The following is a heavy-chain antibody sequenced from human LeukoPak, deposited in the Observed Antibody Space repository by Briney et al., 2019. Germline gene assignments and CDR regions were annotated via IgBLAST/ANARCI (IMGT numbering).Heavy chain of an antibody. CDR1: GFTFSSYW. V-gene: IGHV3-7*01. D-gene: IGHD6-19*01. J-gene: IGHJ6*02. Sequence: GGSLRLSCAASGFTFSSYWMSWVRQAPGKGLEWVANIKQDGSEKYYVDSVKGRFTISRDNAKNSLYLQMNSLRAEDTAVYYCAREGDGGSGWFVDYYYYGMDVWGQGTTVTVSS. CDR2: IKQDGSEK. CDR3: AREGDGGSGWFVDYYYYGMDV.